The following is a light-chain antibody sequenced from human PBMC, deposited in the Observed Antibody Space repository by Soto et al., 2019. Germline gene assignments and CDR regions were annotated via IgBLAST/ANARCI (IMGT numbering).Light chain of an antibody. V-gene: IGKV3-15*01. Sequence: ERGMTQSPGTLSGSRGERVTLYGGAGRRVRKRLVWYQGKPGQAPRFFIYDASTRATGMPGRFSGIGSGTEFTLTISSLQSEDFAVYYCQQYNNWPWTFGQGTKVEIK. J-gene: IGKJ1*01. CDR1: RRVRKR. CDR2: DAS. CDR3: QQYNNWPWT.